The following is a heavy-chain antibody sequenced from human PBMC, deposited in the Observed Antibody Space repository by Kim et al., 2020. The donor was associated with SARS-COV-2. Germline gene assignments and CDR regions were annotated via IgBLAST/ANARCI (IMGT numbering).Heavy chain of an antibody. D-gene: IGHD4-17*01. CDR1: GGSISSSSYY. V-gene: IGHV4-39*01. CDR3: ARHRGGHDYGDYALDY. J-gene: IGHJ4*02. CDR2: IYYSGST. Sequence: SETLSLTCTVSGGSISSSSYYWGWIRQPPGKGLEWIGSIYYSGSTYYNPSLKSRVTISVDTSKNQFSLKLSSVTAADTAVYYCARHRGGHDYGDYALDYWDQGTLVTVSS.